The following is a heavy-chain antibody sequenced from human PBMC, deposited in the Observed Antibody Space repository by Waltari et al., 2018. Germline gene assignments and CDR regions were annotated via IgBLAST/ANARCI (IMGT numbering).Heavy chain of an antibody. Sequence: EVQLVESGGGLVKPGGSLRLSCAASGFTFSSYSMNWVRQAPGKGLEWVSSISSSSSYIYYADSVKGRFTISRDNAKNSLYLQMNSLRAEDTAVYYCARDPDYYGSGKPFDYWGQGTLVTVSS. D-gene: IGHD3-10*01. J-gene: IGHJ4*02. CDR3: ARDPDYYGSGKPFDY. V-gene: IGHV3-21*01. CDR2: ISSSSSYI. CDR1: GFTFSSYS.